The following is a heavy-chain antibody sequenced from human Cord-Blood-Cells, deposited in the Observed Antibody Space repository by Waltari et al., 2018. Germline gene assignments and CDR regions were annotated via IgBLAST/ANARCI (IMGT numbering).Heavy chain of an antibody. Sequence: QVQLQQWGAGLLTPPETLSRTCAVYGGSFSAYYWSWIRQPPGKGLEWIGEINHSGSTNYNPSLKSRVTISVDTSKNQFSLKLSSVTAADTAVYYCARGPTTFDPWGQGTLVTVSS. CDR3: ARGPTTFDP. D-gene: IGHD4-17*01. CDR1: GGSFSAYY. J-gene: IGHJ5*02. V-gene: IGHV4-34*01. CDR2: INHSGST.